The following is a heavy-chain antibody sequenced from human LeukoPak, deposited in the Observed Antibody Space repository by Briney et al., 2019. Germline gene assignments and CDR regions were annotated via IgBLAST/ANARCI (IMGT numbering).Heavy chain of an antibody. CDR1: GFTFSSHP. CDR2: VSFDGGSV. D-gene: IGHD3-22*01. Sequence: GGSLRLSCSGSGFTFSSHPMHWVRQAPGKGLEYVSAVSFDGGSVYYADSVKGRFTISRDNSENTLYLQMSSLRVDDTAVYYCVKALYDSGGYYYAYWGQGTLVTVSS. V-gene: IGHV3-64D*06. J-gene: IGHJ4*02. CDR3: VKALYDSGGYYYAY.